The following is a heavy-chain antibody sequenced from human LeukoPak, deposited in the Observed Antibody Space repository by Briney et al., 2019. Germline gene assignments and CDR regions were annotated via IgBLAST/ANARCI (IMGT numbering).Heavy chain of an antibody. J-gene: IGHJ4*02. CDR3: ARGGGSGSYYKRELDY. V-gene: IGHV3-48*03. Sequence: GGSLRLSCAASGFSLSSYGMTWVRQAPGKGLEWVSSISSSARTIYYADSVKGRFTISRDNAKNSLYLQMNSLRAEDTAVYYCARGGGSGSYYKRELDYWGQGTLVTVSS. CDR2: ISSSARTI. CDR1: GFSLSSYG. D-gene: IGHD3-10*01.